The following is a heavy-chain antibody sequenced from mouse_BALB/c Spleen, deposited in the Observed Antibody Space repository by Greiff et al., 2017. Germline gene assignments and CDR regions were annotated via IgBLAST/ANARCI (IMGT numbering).Heavy chain of an antibody. J-gene: IGHJ4*01. CDR2: IDPYDSAT. D-gene: IGHD2-10*02. CDR1: GYTFTSYW. CDR3: ARRKCGNYYDMDY. Sequence: QVQLQQPGAELVRPGASVKLSCKASGYTFTSYWMNWVKQRPEQGLEWIGRIDPYDSATHYNQKFKDKAILTVDKSSSTAYMQLSSLTSEDSAVYYCARRKCGNYYDMDYWGQGTTVTVSS. V-gene: IGHV1-52*01.